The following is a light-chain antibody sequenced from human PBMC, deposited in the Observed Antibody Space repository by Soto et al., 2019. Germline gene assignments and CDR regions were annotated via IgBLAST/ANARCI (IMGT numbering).Light chain of an antibody. J-gene: IGLJ1*01. CDR1: SSDVGSYNL. CDR3: CSYAGSSTLGV. CDR2: ESS. V-gene: IGLV2-23*01. Sequence: QSVRTQPASVSGSPGQSITISCTGTSSDVGSYNLVSWYQQHPGKAPKLIICESSKRPSGVSNRFSGSKSGNTASLTISGLQAEDEADYYCCSYAGSSTLGVLGTGTKVTVL.